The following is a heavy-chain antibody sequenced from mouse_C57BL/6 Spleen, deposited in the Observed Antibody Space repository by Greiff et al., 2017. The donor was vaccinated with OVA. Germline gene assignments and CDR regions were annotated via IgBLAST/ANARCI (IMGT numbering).Heavy chain of an antibody. V-gene: IGHV5-17*01. D-gene: IGHD2-4*01. CDR1: FSPLIYYL. J-gene: IGHJ2*01. CDR3: ARDYDYVYFDY. CDR2: ISSGSSTI. Sequence: EVKLMESGGGLVKPGGSLKLYRAASFSPLIYYLMHWVRQAPEKGLEWVAYISSGSSTIYYADTVKGRFTISRDNAKNTLFLQMTSLRSEYTAMYYCARDYDYVYFDYWGQGTTRTVSS.